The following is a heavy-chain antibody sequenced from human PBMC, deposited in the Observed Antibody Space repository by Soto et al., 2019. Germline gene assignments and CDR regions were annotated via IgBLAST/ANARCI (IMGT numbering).Heavy chain of an antibody. CDR2: ISSNGGST. D-gene: IGHD3-9*01. V-gene: IGHV3-64D*06. J-gene: IGHJ4*02. CDR3: VTPPFDILTGYAVIEY. Sequence: GGSLRLSCSASGFTFSSYAMHWVRQAPGKGLEYVSAISSNGGSTYYADSVKGRFTISRDNSKNTLYLQMSSLRAEDTAVYCCVTPPFDILTGYAVIEYWGQGTLVTVSS. CDR1: GFTFSSYA.